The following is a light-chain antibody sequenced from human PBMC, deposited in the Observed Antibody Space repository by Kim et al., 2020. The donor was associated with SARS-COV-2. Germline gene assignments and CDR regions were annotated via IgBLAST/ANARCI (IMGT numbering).Light chain of an antibody. CDR2: DKN. J-gene: IGLJ2*01. V-gene: IGLV3-19*01. CDR1: SLRSYD. Sequence: VALGQTVRITCQGDSLRSYDATWYQQKPGQAPIAVIYDKNNRPSGIPDRFSGSSSGNTASLTITGTQAGDEADYYCNSRDSNDNVVFGGGTQLTVL. CDR3: NSRDSNDNVV.